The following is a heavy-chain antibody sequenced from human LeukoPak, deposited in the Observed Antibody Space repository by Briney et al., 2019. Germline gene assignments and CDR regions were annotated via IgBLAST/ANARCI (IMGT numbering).Heavy chain of an antibody. CDR3: ARANITMVRGVPIYYYYMDV. CDR2: IIPILGIA. V-gene: IGHV1-69*02. J-gene: IGHJ6*03. CDR1: GGTFSSYT. Sequence: ASVKVSCKASGGTFSSYTISWVRQAPGQGLEWMGRIIPILGIANYAQKFQGRVTITADKSTSTAYMELSSLRSEDTAVYYCARANITMVRGVPIYYYYMDVWGKGTMVTVSS. D-gene: IGHD3-10*01.